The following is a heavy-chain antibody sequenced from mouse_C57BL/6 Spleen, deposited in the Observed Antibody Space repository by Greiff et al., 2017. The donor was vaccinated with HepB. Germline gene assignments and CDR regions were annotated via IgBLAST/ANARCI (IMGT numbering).Heavy chain of an antibody. V-gene: IGHV1-69*01. CDR2: IDPSDSYT. Sequence: QVQLQQPGAELVMPGASVKLSCKASGYTFTRYWMHWVKQRPGHGLEWIGEIDPSDSYTNYNPKFKGKSTLTIDKYSSTAYMQLSSLTSEDSAVYYCARKAYDYGDWYFDVWGTGTTVTVSS. D-gene: IGHD2-4*01. CDR3: ARKAYDYGDWYFDV. J-gene: IGHJ1*03. CDR1: GYTFTRYW.